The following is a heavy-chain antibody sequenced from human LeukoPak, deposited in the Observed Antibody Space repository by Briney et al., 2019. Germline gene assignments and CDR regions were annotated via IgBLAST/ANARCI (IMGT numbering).Heavy chain of an antibody. CDR1: GFTFSDYE. D-gene: IGHD3-10*02. CDR3: ARNVYNFDY. V-gene: IGHV3-48*03. Sequence: GGSLRLSCAASGFTFSDYEMNWVRQAPGKGLEWVSYISSSGGTIYYADSVQGRFTISRDNAQNSLYLQMSSLRAEGTAVYYCARNVYNFDYWGQGTLVTVSS. J-gene: IGHJ4*02. CDR2: ISSSGGTI.